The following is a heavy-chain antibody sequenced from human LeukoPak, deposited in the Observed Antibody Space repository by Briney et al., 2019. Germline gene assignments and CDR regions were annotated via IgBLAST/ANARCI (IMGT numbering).Heavy chain of an antibody. Sequence: SETLSLTCAVSGGSISSNNWWGWVRQPPGKGLEWIGEIYHSGSPNYNPSLKSRVTISVDKSRNHFSLNLSSVTAADTAVYYCARVNINNWHSCDYWGQGTLVTVS. CDR1: GGSISSNNW. V-gene: IGHV4-4*02. CDR3: ARVNINNWHSCDY. D-gene: IGHD1-1*01. CDR2: IYHSGSP. J-gene: IGHJ4*02.